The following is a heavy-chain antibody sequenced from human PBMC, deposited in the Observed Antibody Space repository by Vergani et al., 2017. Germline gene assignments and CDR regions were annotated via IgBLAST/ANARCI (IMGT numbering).Heavy chain of an antibody. CDR1: GFTFSSYA. CDR3: AKDRSAVAPLLVGGLDP. V-gene: IGHV3-23*01. CDR2: VSGSGGST. J-gene: IGHJ5*02. D-gene: IGHD6-19*01. Sequence: EVQLLESGGGLVQPGGSLRLSCAASGFTFSSYAMSWVRQAPGKGLEWVSAVSGSGGSTYYADSVKGRFTISSDNSKTTLYLQMNILRAEVTAVYYCAKDRSAVAPLLVGGLDPWGQGTLVIVSS.